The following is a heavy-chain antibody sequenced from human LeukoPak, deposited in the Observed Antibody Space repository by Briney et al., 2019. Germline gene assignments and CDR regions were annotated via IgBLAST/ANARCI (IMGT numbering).Heavy chain of an antibody. J-gene: IGHJ3*02. CDR1: GGTFSSYA. Sequence: SVKVSCKASGGTFSSYAISWVRQAPGQGLEWMGGIIPIFGTANYAQKFQGRVTITADESTSTAYMELSSLRSEDTAVYYCARVVGQELIPDSFDIWGQGTMVTVSS. CDR2: IIPIFGTA. V-gene: IGHV1-69*13. D-gene: IGHD6-13*01. CDR3: ARVVGQELIPDSFDI.